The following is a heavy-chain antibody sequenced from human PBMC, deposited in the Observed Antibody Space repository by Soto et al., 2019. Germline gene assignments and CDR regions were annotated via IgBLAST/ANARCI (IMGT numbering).Heavy chain of an antibody. D-gene: IGHD2-15*01. J-gene: IGHJ5*02. CDR2: IYYSGST. CDR1: GGSISSYY. Sequence: QVQLQESGPGLVKPSETLSLTCTVSGGSISSYYWSWIRQPPGKGLEWIGYIYYSGSTNYNPSLKSRATISVDTSKNQFSLKLSSVTAADTAVYYCARAYCSGGSCYPSGWFDPWGQGTLVTVSS. CDR3: ARAYCSGGSCYPSGWFDP. V-gene: IGHV4-59*01.